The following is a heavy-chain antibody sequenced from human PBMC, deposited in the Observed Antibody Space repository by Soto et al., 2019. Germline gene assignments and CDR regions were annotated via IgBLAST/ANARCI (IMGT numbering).Heavy chain of an antibody. CDR3: ARDSSGLYGMDV. J-gene: IGHJ6*02. CDR2: ISAYNGNT. V-gene: IGHV1-18*01. CDR1: GYTFTIYR. D-gene: IGHD3-22*01. Sequence: XSVKVSCKASGYTFTIYRISLLRHTPGQGLEWMGWISAYNGNTNYAQKLQGRVTMTTDTSTSTAYMELRSMRSDDTAVYYCARDSSGLYGMDVWGQGTTVTVSS.